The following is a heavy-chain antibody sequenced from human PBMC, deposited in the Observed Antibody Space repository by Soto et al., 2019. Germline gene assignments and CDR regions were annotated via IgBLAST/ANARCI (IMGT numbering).Heavy chain of an antibody. CDR2: IKTDGSTT. Sequence: EVQLVESGGGLVQPGGSLRLSCAASGFSFSSHWMHWLRQAPGKGLMWVSHIKTDGSTTNYADSVKGRFTVSRDNTKNTLYLQMNSLRAEETAVYYCARDYVSGSSDSWGPGTLVTVSS. V-gene: IGHV3-74*01. CDR3: ARDYVSGSSDS. CDR1: GFSFSSHW. D-gene: IGHD3-16*01. J-gene: IGHJ4*02.